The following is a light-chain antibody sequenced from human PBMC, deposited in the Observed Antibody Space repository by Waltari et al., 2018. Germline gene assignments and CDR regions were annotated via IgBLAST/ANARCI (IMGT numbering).Light chain of an antibody. CDR1: RSNIGAGYD. V-gene: IGLV1-40*01. Sequence: QSVLTQPPSVSGAPGQRVTISCTGSRSNIGAGYDVHWYQQLPGIAPKRLIFGNSNRPSGVPDRFSGSKSGTSASLAITGRRAEDEADYYCQSYDSSLSIILFGGGTKVTVL. CDR3: QSYDSSLSIIL. CDR2: GNS. J-gene: IGLJ2*01.